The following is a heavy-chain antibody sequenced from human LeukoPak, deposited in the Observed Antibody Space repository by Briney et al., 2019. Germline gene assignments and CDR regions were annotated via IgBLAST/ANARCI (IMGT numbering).Heavy chain of an antibody. J-gene: IGHJ6*02. V-gene: IGHV4-39*01. CDR1: GGSISSSSYY. CDR2: IYYSGST. D-gene: IGHD3-3*01. CDR3: ARHGVIKRFLEWLPDYYYYGMDV. Sequence: SETLSLTCTVSGGSISSSSYYWGWIRQPPGKGLEWIVSIYYSGSTYYNPSLKSRVTISVDTSKNQFSLKLSSVTAADTAVYYCARHGVIKRFLEWLPDYYYYGMDVWGQGTTVTVSS.